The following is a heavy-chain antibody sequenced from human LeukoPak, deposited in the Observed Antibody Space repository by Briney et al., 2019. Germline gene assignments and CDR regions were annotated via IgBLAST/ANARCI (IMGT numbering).Heavy chain of an antibody. CDR3: ARVPPVQLDRSGGAFDI. CDR1: GGTFSSYA. J-gene: IGHJ3*02. V-gene: IGHV1-69*13. CDR2: IIPIFGTA. D-gene: IGHD1-1*01. Sequence: ASVKVSCKASGGTFSSYAISWVRQAPGQGLEWMGGIIPIFGTANYAQKFQGRVTITADGSTSTAYMELSSLRSEDTAVYYCARVPPVQLDRSGGAFDIWGQGTMVTVSS.